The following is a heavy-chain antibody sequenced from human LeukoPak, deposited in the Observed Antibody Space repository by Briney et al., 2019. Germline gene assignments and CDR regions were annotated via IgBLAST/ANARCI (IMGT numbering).Heavy chain of an antibody. CDR2: ISYDGSNK. Sequence: GGSLRLSCAASGFTFSSYGMHWVRQAPGKGLEWVAVISYDGSNKYYADSVKGRFTISRDNSENTLYLQMNSLRAEDTAVYYCAKGTSPYYYYYGMDVWGQGTTVTVSS. CDR3: AKGTSPYYYYYGMDV. J-gene: IGHJ6*02. V-gene: IGHV3-30*18. CDR1: GFTFSSYG.